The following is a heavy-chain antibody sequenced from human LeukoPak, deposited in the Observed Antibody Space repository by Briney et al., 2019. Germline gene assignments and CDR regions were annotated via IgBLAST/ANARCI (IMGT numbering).Heavy chain of an antibody. CDR3: ARGERRYYYDSSGYYYY. J-gene: IGHJ4*02. D-gene: IGHD3-22*01. V-gene: IGHV4-59*01. Sequence: SETLSLPCTVSGFSISSYYWSWIRQPPGKGLEWIGYIYYSGSTNYNPSLKSRVTISVDTSKNQFSLKLSSVTAADTAVYYCARGERRYYYDSSGYYYYWGQGTLVTVSS. CDR1: GFSISSYY. CDR2: IYYSGST.